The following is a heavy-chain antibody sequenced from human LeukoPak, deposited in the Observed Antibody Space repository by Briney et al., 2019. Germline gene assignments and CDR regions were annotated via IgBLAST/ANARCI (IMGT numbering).Heavy chain of an antibody. CDR2: MFYTGST. J-gene: IGHJ4*02. CDR1: GGSISGYY. D-gene: IGHD3-22*01. CDR3: ARAYYDSSGYYSYYFDS. V-gene: IGHV4-59*01. Sequence: PSETLSLTCTVSGGSISGYYWTWIRQPPGRGLEWIGYMFYTGSTNYNPSLQSRVTISLDTSKNAFSLKLSSVTAADMAVYYCARAYYDSSGYYSYYFDSWGQGTLVTVSS.